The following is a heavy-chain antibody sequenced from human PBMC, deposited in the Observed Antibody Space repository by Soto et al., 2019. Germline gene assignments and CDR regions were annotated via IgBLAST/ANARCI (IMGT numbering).Heavy chain of an antibody. CDR3: ATGVATAPGNWFDP. CDR1: GGSISSGSYS. CDR2: VYHSGNT. D-gene: IGHD2-21*02. J-gene: IGHJ5*02. V-gene: IGHV4-30-2*01. Sequence: SETLSLPCAVSGGSISSGSYSWSWIRQPPGKGLEWPGYVYHSGNTDYTPSRKRRGTKAVYRSKNHFSLKLSSVTATDTAVYYFATGVATAPGNWFDPWGQGTLVTVSS.